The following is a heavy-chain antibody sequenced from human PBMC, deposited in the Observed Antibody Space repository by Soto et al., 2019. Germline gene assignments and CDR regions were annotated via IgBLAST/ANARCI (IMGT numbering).Heavy chain of an antibody. Sequence: GGSLRLSCAASGFTFSSYAMHWVRQAPGKGLEWVAVISYDGSNKYYADSVKGRFTISRDNSKNTLYLQMNSLRAEDTAVYYCARDFVYITGTTASDDYWGQGTLVTVSS. V-gene: IGHV3-30-3*01. CDR2: ISYDGSNK. D-gene: IGHD1-20*01. CDR1: GFTFSSYA. J-gene: IGHJ4*02. CDR3: ARDFVYITGTTASDDY.